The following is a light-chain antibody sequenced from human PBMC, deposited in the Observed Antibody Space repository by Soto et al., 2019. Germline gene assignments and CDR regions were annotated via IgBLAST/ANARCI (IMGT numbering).Light chain of an antibody. CDR2: DAS. CDR3: QQYENLPT. J-gene: IGKJ5*01. Sequence: DIQMTQSPSSPSESVGDRVTITCQASQNINNYLNWHQQKPGRAPKLLIYDASNLEAGVPSRFRGSGSGTDFTFTISRLQPEDIATYYCQQYENLPTFGQGTRLEIK. CDR1: QNINNY. V-gene: IGKV1-33*01.